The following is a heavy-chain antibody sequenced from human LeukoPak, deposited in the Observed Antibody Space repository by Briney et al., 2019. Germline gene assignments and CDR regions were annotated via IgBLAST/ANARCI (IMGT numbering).Heavy chain of an antibody. CDR1: DLTFSNSW. CDR2: IVGDGTST. CDR3: ARDRLYGLDV. J-gene: IGHJ6*02. V-gene: IGHV3-74*01. Sequence: PGGSLRLSCAASDLTFSNSWMHWVRQAPGKGLVWVSRIVGDGTSTSYADSVKGRFTISRDNAKNTVYLQMNSLRAEDTAVYYCARDRLYGLDVWGQGTTVTVSS.